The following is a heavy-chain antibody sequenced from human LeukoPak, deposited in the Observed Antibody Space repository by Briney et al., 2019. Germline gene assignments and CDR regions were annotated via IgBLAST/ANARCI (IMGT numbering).Heavy chain of an antibody. CDR1: GFTFSSYG. CDR2: ISYDGSNK. J-gene: IGHJ4*02. Sequence: HSGGSLRLSCVASGFTFSSYGMHWVRQPPGKGLEWVAVISYDGSNKYYADSVKGRFTISRDNSKNTLYLQMNSLRAEDTAVYYCAKETDRLRLGDLWDWGQGTLVTVSS. CDR3: AKETDRLRLGDLWD. V-gene: IGHV3-30*18. D-gene: IGHD3-16*01.